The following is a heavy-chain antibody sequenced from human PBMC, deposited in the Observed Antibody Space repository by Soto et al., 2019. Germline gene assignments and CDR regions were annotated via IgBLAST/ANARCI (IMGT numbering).Heavy chain of an antibody. Sequence: SQTLSLTCAISGDSVSSNSAAWNWIRQSPSRGLEWLGRTYYRSKWYNDYAVSVKSRITINPDTSKNQFSLQLNSVTPEDTAVYYCARTFGEQWLVPPYYFDYWGQGTLVTVSS. J-gene: IGHJ4*02. CDR3: ARTFGEQWLVPPYYFDY. CDR1: GDSVSSNSAA. CDR2: TYYRSKWYN. D-gene: IGHD6-19*01. V-gene: IGHV6-1*01.